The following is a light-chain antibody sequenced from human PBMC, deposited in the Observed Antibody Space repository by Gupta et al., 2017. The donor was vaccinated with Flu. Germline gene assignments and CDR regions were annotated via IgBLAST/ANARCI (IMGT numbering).Light chain of an antibody. CDR1: QSVNTY. Sequence: DIQMTQSPSSLSASVGDRVTITCRASQSVNTYLNWYQQKPGKAPKVLIYSASNLQSGVPSRFSDSGSETDFTLTISRLQPEDFATYYCQQTYTTPPTFGGGTKVEIK. V-gene: IGKV1-39*01. J-gene: IGKJ4*01. CDR3: QQTYTTPPT. CDR2: SAS.